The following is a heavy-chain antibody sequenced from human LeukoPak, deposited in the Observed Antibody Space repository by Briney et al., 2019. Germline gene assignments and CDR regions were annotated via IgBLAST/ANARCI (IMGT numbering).Heavy chain of an antibody. CDR1: GGSISSYY. J-gene: IGHJ4*02. V-gene: IGHV4-59*01. CDR2: IYYSGST. CDR3: ARLRYCSSTSCYTKFDY. D-gene: IGHD2-2*02. Sequence: PSETLSLTCTVSGGSISSYYWSWIRQPPGKGLEWIGYIYYSGSTNYNPSLKSRVTISVDTPKNQFSLKLSSVTAADTAVYYCARLRYCSSTSCYTKFDYWGQGTLVTVSS.